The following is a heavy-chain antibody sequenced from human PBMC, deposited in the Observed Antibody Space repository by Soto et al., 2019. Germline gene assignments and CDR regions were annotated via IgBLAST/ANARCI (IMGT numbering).Heavy chain of an antibody. V-gene: IGHV3-74*01. CDR2: ISPDGSIT. CDR1: GVTFRSYW. J-gene: IGHJ4*02. CDR3: TREVATVPDY. D-gene: IGHD6-13*01. Sequence: PGGSLRLSCAASGVTFRSYWMHWVRQAPGKGLVWVSRISPDGSITNYADSVKGRFTISRDNAKNTLFLQMNSLRAEDTAVYYCTREVATVPDYWGQGTLVTVSS.